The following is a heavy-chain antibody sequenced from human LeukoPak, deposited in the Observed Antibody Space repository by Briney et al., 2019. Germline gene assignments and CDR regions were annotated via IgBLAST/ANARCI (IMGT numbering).Heavy chain of an antibody. D-gene: IGHD4-17*01. V-gene: IGHV1-69*04. Sequence: SVKVSCKASGGTFSSYAISWVRQAPGQGLEWMGRIIPILGIANYAQKFQGRVTITADKSTSTAYMELSSLRSEDTAVYYRARPPIDYGDGPFDYWGQGTLVTVSS. J-gene: IGHJ4*02. CDR3: ARPPIDYGDGPFDY. CDR1: GGTFSSYA. CDR2: IIPILGIA.